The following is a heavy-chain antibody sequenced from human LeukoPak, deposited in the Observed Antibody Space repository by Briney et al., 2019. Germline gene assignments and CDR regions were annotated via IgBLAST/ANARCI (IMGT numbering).Heavy chain of an antibody. CDR3: ARDESYGDYNNWFDP. CDR2: ISPYNGNR. V-gene: IGHV1-18*01. D-gene: IGHD4-17*01. J-gene: IGHJ5*02. Sequence: ASVKVPCKASGYTFINCGISWVRQAPGQGLEWMGWISPYNGNRNYAQKLQGRVTMTTDTSTSTAYMELRSLRSDDTAVYYCARDESYGDYNNWFDPWGQGTLVTVSS. CDR1: GYTFINCG.